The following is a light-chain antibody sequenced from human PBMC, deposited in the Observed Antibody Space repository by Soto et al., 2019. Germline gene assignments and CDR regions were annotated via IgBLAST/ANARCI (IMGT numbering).Light chain of an antibody. CDR2: GAS. CDR1: QGISNY. Sequence: EIQMTQSPSSLSASVGDRVTITCRASQGISNYLAWYQQKPGKVPKLLIYGASTLQSGVTSRLSGSGSGTDFTLIITSLQPEDVATYYGQKYDSAPWTFGQGTKVEI. V-gene: IGKV1-27*01. CDR3: QKYDSAPWT. J-gene: IGKJ1*01.